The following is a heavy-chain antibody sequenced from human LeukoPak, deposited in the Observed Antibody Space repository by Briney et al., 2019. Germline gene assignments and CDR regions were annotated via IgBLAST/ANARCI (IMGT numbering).Heavy chain of an antibody. CDR2: MNPNSGNT. CDR3: ARSLTYYYDSSGYKGHDAFDI. CDR1: GYTFTSYD. J-gene: IGHJ3*02. D-gene: IGHD3-22*01. V-gene: IGHV1-8*01. Sequence: PGASVKVSCKASGYTFTSYDINWVRQATGQGLEWMGWMNPNSGNTGYAQKLQGRVTMTRNTSISTAYMELSSLRSEDTAVYYCARSLTYYYDSSGYKGHDAFDIWGQGTMVTVSS.